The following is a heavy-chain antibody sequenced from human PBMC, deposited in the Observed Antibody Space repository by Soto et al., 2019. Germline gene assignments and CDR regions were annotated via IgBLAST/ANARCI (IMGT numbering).Heavy chain of an antibody. CDR1: GGTFSSYA. D-gene: IGHD6-19*01. CDR3: ARSRLSGIAVAGTERFDY. CDR2: IIPIFGTA. J-gene: IGHJ4*02. V-gene: IGHV1-69*12. Sequence: QVQLVQSGAEVKKPGSSVKVSCKASGGTFSSYAISWVRQAPGQGLEWMGGIIPIFGTANYAQKFQGRVTLTADDSTSTAYMELSSLRSEDTAVYYCARSRLSGIAVAGTERFDYWGQGTLVTVSS.